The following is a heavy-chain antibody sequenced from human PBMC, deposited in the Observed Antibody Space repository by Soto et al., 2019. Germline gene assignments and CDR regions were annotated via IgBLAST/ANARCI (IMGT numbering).Heavy chain of an antibody. CDR3: ARAGDSGYEDYFDY. Sequence: QLQLQESGSGLVKPSQTLSLTCAVSGGSISSGGYSCSWIRQPPGKGLEWIGYIYHSGSTYYNPSLKSRVTISVDRYKNQFSLTLSSVTAADTAVYYCARAGDSGYEDYFDYWGQGTLVTVSS. CDR2: IYHSGST. CDR1: GGSISSGGYS. J-gene: IGHJ4*02. D-gene: IGHD5-12*01. V-gene: IGHV4-30-2*01.